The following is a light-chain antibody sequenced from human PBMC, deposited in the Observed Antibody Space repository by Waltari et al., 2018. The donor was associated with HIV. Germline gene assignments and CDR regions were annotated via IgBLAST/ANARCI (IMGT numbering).Light chain of an antibody. CDR2: DVS. V-gene: IGLV2-23*02. CDR1: SSDVGSYNL. Sequence: QSALTQPASMSGSPGQSITISCTGTSSDVGSYNLVPWYQQHPGKAPKFNSYDVSKRPSAVSNRFSGSKAGNTAYLTIAWLHAEDEADYYCCSYANSSDVFGGGTKVTVL. J-gene: IGLJ2*01. CDR3: CSYANSSDV.